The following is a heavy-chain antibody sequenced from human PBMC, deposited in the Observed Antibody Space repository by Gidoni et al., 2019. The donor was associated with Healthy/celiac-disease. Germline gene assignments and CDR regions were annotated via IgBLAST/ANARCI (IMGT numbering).Heavy chain of an antibody. J-gene: IGHJ3*02. V-gene: IGHV3-53*01. Sequence: EGQLVESGGGLIQPGGSLRLSGAACGFTVSSNYMSWVRQAPGKGLEWGSVISRGGSTYSAASVKCRFTISSDNSKNTLYLQINRLRAEDTAVYSCARGGSMTSDAFDIWGQGTMVTVSS. CDR3: ARGGSMTSDAFDI. CDR1: GFTVSSNY. CDR2: ISRGGST.